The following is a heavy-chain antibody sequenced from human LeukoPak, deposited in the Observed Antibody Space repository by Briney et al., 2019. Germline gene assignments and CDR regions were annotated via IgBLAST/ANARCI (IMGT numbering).Heavy chain of an antibody. CDR2: VSYDEKTI. CDR1: GFTFTGHS. J-gene: IGHJ4*02. CDR3: AKDAYSNSWGAANFDF. D-gene: IGHD2/OR15-2a*01. V-gene: IGHV3-30*04. Sequence: GGSLRLSCVASGFTFTGHSMHWVRQAPGKGLEWVAVVSYDEKTIFYADSLKGRFIVSRDNSKNTVYLQMNSLRDEDTALYYCAKDAYSNSWGAANFDFWGQGTLVTVSS.